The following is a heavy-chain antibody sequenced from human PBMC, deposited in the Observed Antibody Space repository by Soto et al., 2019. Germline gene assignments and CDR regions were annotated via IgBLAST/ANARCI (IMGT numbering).Heavy chain of an antibody. CDR3: ARGGTSNLNWFDP. J-gene: IGHJ5*02. V-gene: IGHV3-30-3*01. Sequence: PGGSLRLSCAASGFTFSSYAMHWVRQAQGKGLEWVAVISYDGSNKYYADSVKGRFTISRDNSKNTLYLQMNSLRAEDTAVYYYARGGTSNLNWFDPWGQGTLVTVSS. D-gene: IGHD2-2*01. CDR1: GFTFSSYA. CDR2: ISYDGSNK.